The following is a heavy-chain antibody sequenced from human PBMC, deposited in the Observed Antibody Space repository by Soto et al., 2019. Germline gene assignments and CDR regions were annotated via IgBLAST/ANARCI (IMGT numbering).Heavy chain of an antibody. CDR2: IRSKAYGGTT. CDR1: GFTFGDYA. D-gene: IGHD6-19*01. J-gene: IGHJ4*02. V-gene: IGHV3-49*03. CDR3: TRTPVAAPLDY. Sequence: GGSLRLSCTASGFTFGDYAMSWFRQAPGKGLEWVGFIRSKAYGGTTEYAASVKGRFTISRDDSKSIAYLQMNSLKTEDTAVYYCTRTPVAAPLDYWGQGTLVTVSS.